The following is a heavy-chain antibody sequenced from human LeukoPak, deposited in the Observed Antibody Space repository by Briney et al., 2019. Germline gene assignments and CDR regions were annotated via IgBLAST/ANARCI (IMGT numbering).Heavy chain of an antibody. V-gene: IGHV3-64D*06. CDR1: GFTFSRYA. CDR3: VKDSSSGSYFDY. CDR2: ISSNGGST. J-gene: IGHJ4*02. D-gene: IGHD3-10*01. Sequence: GGSLRLSCSASGFTFSRYAMHWVRQAPGKGLEYVSAISSNGGSTYYADSVKSRFTISRDNSRNSLHLQMSSLRDEDTAVYYCVKDSSSGSYFDYWGQGTLVTVSS.